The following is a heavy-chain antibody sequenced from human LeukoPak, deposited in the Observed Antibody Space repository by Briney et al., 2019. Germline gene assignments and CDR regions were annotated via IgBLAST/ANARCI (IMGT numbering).Heavy chain of an antibody. J-gene: IGHJ4*02. CDR1: GFIFSSYA. CDR2: ISGSGGST. V-gene: IGHV3-23*01. Sequence: EGSLRLSCAASGFIFSSYAMSWVRQAPGKGLEWVSTISGSGGSTYYADSVKGRFTISRDNSKNTLYLQMNSLRAEDTAVYYCAKGSASFDYWGQGTLVTVSS. CDR3: AKGSASFDY.